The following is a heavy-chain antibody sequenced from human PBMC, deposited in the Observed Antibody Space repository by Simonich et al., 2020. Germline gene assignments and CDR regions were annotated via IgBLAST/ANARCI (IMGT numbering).Heavy chain of an antibody. V-gene: IGHV3-48*03. J-gene: IGHJ6*02. Sequence: EVQLVESGGGLVQPGGSLRLSCAASGFTFSSYEMNCVRQAPGKGREWVSYISSSGSTIYYADSVKGRFTIARDNAKNSLYLQMNSLRAEDTAVYYCARDFRLQLVEIGTYYYYGMDVWGQGTTVTVSS. D-gene: IGHD6-6*01. CDR2: ISSSGSTI. CDR3: ARDFRLQLVEIGTYYYYGMDV. CDR1: GFTFSSYE.